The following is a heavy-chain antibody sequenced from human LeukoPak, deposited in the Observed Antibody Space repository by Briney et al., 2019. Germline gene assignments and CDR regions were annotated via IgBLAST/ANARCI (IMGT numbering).Heavy chain of an antibody. CDR3: ARGSGTYMIFDY. CDR1: GFTVSSNY. D-gene: IGHD1-26*01. V-gene: IGHV3-66*01. CDR2: IYSDGTT. J-gene: IGHJ4*02. Sequence: GGSLRLSCAASGFTVSSNYMSWVRQAPGEGLEWVSVIYSDGTTYYADSVKGRFTISRDNSKNTLYLQMNSLRAEDTAVYYCARGSGTYMIFDYWGQGTLVTVSS.